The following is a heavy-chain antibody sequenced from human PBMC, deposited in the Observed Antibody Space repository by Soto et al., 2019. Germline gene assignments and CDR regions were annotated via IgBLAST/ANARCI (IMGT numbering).Heavy chain of an antibody. CDR2: IYYSGST. Sequence: SETLSLTCTVSGGSISSYYWSWIRQPPGKGLEWIGYIYYSGSTNYNPSLKSRVTISVDTSKNQFSLKLSSVTAADTAVYYCARGGAYSSSWRDYWGQGTLVTVSS. D-gene: IGHD6-13*01. CDR3: ARGGAYSSSWRDY. J-gene: IGHJ4*02. V-gene: IGHV4-59*01. CDR1: GGSISSYY.